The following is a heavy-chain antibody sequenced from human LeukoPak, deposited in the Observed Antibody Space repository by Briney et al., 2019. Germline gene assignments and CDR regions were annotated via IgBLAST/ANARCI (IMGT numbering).Heavy chain of an antibody. J-gene: IGHJ4*02. CDR2: IYSGGST. V-gene: IGHV3-53*01. Sequence: GGSLRLSCAASGFTVSSNYMTWVRQAPGKGLEWVSVIYSGGSTCYADSVKGRFTISRDNSKNTLYLQMNSLRAEDTAVYYCARVPPALSGWEIYFDYWGQGTLVTVSS. D-gene: IGHD6-19*01. CDR1: GFTVSSNY. CDR3: ARVPPALSGWEIYFDY.